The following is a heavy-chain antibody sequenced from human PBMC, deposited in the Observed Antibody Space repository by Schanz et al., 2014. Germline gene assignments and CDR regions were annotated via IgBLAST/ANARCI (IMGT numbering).Heavy chain of an antibody. J-gene: IGHJ6*02. Sequence: VQLVEPGGGVVQFGRSLRLSCAASGFTFSTYAMSWVRQAPGKGLEWVSAISGSGGSTYYADSVKGRFTMSRDNSKNTLYLQMNSLSADDTAVFYCAKGMGYCSGGTCYDYYYYGLDVWGQGTTVAVSS. CDR2: ISGSGGST. D-gene: IGHD2-15*01. V-gene: IGHV3-23*04. CDR1: GFTFSTYA. CDR3: AKGMGYCSGGTCYDYYYYGLDV.